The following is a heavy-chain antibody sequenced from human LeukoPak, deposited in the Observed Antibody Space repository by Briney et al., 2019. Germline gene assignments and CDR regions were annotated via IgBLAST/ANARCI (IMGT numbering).Heavy chain of an antibody. Sequence: ASVKVSCKASGYTFTGYYMHWVRQAPGQGLEWMGWINPNSGGTNYAQKFQGRVTMTRDTSISTAYMELSRLRSDDTAVYYCARDREPLSGWTPDFDYWGQGTLVTVPS. CDR2: INPNSGGT. J-gene: IGHJ4*02. V-gene: IGHV1-2*02. CDR1: GYTFTGYY. CDR3: ARDREPLSGWTPDFDY. D-gene: IGHD6-19*01.